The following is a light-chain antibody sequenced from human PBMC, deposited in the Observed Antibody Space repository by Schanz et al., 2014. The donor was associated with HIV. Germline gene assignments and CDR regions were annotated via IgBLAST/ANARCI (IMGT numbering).Light chain of an antibody. Sequence: QSALTQPASASGSPGQSVTISCTGTNSDVGGYNYVSWYRQHPGKAPKLMIYEVTKRPSGVPDRFSGSKSGNTASLTISGLQAEDEADYYCSSYSSESRPYVFGTGTKLTVL. CDR3: SSYSSESRPYV. V-gene: IGLV2-8*01. CDR1: NSDVGGYNY. J-gene: IGLJ1*01. CDR2: EVT.